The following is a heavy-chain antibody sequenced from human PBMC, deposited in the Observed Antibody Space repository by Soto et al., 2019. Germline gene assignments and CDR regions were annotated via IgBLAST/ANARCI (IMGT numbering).Heavy chain of an antibody. CDR2: INHSGST. CDR3: ARGLTYDYVWGSYRTHAFDY. D-gene: IGHD3-16*02. Sequence: KTSETLSLTCAVYGGSFSGYYWSWIRQPPGKGLEWIGEINHSGSTNYNPSLKSRVTISVDTSKNQFSLKLSSVTAADTAVYYCARGLTYDYVWGSYRTHAFDYWGQGTLVTVSS. CDR1: GGSFSGYY. J-gene: IGHJ4*02. V-gene: IGHV4-34*01.